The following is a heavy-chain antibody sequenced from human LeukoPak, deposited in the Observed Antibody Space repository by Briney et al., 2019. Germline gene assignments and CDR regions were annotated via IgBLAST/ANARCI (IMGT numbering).Heavy chain of an antibody. CDR2: IYSGGST. CDR1: GVTACSNY. V-gene: IGHV3-53*01. Sequence: PGGSLRLFCSAAGVTACSNYMRCVRQAPRKGREGGAVIYSGGSTYYADSVKGRFTIARYNSKNTLYLQMNNLRAEDTAVYYCARSPYYYDSSGYPGDWGQGTLVTVSS. CDR3: ARSPYYYDSSGYPGD. D-gene: IGHD3-22*01. J-gene: IGHJ4*02.